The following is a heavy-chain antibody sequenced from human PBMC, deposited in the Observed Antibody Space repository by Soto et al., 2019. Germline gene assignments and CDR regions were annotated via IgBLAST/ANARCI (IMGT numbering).Heavy chain of an antibody. D-gene: IGHD3-3*01. J-gene: IGHJ6*02. CDR3: ARGVYYDFWSGYYYYGMDA. Sequence: SETLCLTCAVYGGSFSGYYWSWIRQPPGKGLEWIGEINHSGSTNYNPSLKSRVTISVDTSKNQFSLKLSSVTAADTAVYYCARGVYYDFWSGYYYYGMDAWGQGTTVTVSS. CDR2: INHSGST. CDR1: GGSFSGYY. V-gene: IGHV4-34*01.